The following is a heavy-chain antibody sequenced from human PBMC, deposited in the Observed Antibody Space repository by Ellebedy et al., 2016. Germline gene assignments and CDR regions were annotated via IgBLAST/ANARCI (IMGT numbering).Heavy chain of an antibody. CDR2: ISGTGDEV. Sequence: GGSLRLSXAESGFSFDTYGMNWVRQAPGKGPEWVSSISGTGDEVYYAHAVQGRFTISRDNSKNILYLQMNSLRAEDTDVYYCAKDNRCSGTTCYQNFYYNYGMDVWGQGTTVTVSS. J-gene: IGHJ6*02. CDR3: AKDNRCSGTTCYQNFYYNYGMDV. D-gene: IGHD2-2*01. CDR1: GFSFDTYG. V-gene: IGHV3-23*01.